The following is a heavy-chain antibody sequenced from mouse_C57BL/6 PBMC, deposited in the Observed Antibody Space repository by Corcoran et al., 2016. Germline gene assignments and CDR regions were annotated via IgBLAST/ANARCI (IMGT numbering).Heavy chain of an antibody. V-gene: IGHV1-19*01. J-gene: IGHJ2*01. D-gene: IGHD1-1*01. CDR2: INPYNGGT. Sequence: EVQLQQSGPVLVKPGASVKMSCKASGYTFTDYYMHWVKQSHGKSLEWIGVINPYNGGTSYNQKFKGKATLTVDKSSSTAYMELNSLTSEDSAVYYCASSSYVEYYFDYWGQGTTLTVSS. CDR1: GYTFTDYY. CDR3: ASSSYVEYYFDY.